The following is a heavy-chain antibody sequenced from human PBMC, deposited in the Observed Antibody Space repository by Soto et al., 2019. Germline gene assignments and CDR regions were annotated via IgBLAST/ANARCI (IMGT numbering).Heavy chain of an antibody. J-gene: IGHJ4*02. D-gene: IGHD3-10*01. CDR2: ISPAGDT. Sequence: GGSLRLSCAASGFIFKNYAMSWVRQAPGKGLEWVSSISPAGDTYYADSVKGRFTISRDNSKNTLYFQMNSLRAEDTAVYYCARDPPGSGSYSYDYWGQGTLVTVSS. V-gene: IGHV3-23*01. CDR1: GFIFKNYA. CDR3: ARDPPGSGSYSYDY.